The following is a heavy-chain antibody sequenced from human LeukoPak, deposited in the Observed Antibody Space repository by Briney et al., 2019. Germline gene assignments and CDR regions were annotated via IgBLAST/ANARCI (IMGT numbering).Heavy chain of an antibody. D-gene: IGHD4-11*01. Sequence: PGGSLRLSCAASGFTFSSHAMTWVRQAPGKGLEWVSVIGYGGGDIQYADSVKGRFTISRDNSKNTLYLQMNSLRAEDTVVYYCARYAPPTTVVTRFFDYWGQGTLVTVSS. J-gene: IGHJ4*02. CDR2: IGYGGGDI. V-gene: IGHV3-23*01. CDR3: ARYAPPTTVVTRFFDY. CDR1: GFTFSSHA.